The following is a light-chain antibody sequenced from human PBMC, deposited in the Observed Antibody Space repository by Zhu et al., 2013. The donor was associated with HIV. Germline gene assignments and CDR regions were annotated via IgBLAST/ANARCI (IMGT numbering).Light chain of an antibody. CDR3: LQDYNYPGT. V-gene: IGKV1-33*01. CDR2: DAS. CDR1: QDISNF. J-gene: IGKJ1*01. Sequence: DIQMTQSPSSLSASVGDRVTITCQASQDISNFLNWYQQKPGKAPNLLIFDASYLQIGVPSRFSGSGSGTDFTLTITNLQPEDFATYYCLQDYNYPGTFGQGTKVEIK.